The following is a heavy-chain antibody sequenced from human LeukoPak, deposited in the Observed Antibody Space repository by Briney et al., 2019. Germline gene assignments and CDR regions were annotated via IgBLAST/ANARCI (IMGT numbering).Heavy chain of an antibody. CDR3: AREGAPNSSGDY. D-gene: IGHD4-23*01. Sequence: GGSLRLSCAASGFTFSSYSMNWVRQAPGKGLEWVSAISSSSDYIYYADSVKGRFTISRDNAKNSLYLQMNSLRAEDTAVYYCAREGAPNSSGDYWGQGTLVTVSS. J-gene: IGHJ4*02. CDR2: ISSSSDYI. CDR1: GFTFSSYS. V-gene: IGHV3-21*01.